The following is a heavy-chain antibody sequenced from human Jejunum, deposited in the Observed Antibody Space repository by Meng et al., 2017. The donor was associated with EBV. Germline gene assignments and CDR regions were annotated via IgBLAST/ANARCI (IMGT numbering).Heavy chain of an antibody. V-gene: IGHV3-72*01. J-gene: IGHJ5*02. D-gene: IGHD3-16*01. Sequence: VQLVESGGGLSQPGGSLRISCAASGFTFSDPYMDWFRQAPGKGLEWLGLIRNKPRGYTAEYAASVKGRFTISRDDSRNSLYLQMNSLKTEDTAVYYCADLGTSPLGPRGQGTLVTVSS. CDR3: ADLGTSPLGP. CDR1: GFTFSDPY. CDR2: IRNKPRGYTA.